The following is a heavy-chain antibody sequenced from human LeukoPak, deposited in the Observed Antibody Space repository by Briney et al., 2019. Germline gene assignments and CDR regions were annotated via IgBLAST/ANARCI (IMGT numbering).Heavy chain of an antibody. D-gene: IGHD6-13*01. CDR1: GGSISSSSYY. Sequence: NPSETLSLTYTVSGGSISSSSYYWGWIRQPPGKGLEWIGSIYYSGSTYYNPSLKSRVTISVDTSKNQFSLKLSSVTAADTAVYYCARLAASSSSWYWFDPWGQGTLVTVSS. CDR2: IYYSGST. V-gene: IGHV4-39*01. CDR3: ARLAASSSSWYWFDP. J-gene: IGHJ5*02.